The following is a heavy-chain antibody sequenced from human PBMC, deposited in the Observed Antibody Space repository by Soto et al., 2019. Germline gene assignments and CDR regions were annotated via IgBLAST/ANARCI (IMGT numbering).Heavy chain of an antibody. V-gene: IGHV4-34*01. Sequence: QVQLQQWGAGLLKPSETLSLTCAVFGDSFSRYYWNWILQSPGKGLEWIGEINHDGNNNSNPSLESRVTISVDTSKNQFSLRLASVTAADTAIYYCARGAFPLAAAGNYFDNWGQGTPVTVSS. D-gene: IGHD6-13*01. CDR2: INHDGNN. CDR1: GDSFSRYY. CDR3: ARGAFPLAAAGNYFDN. J-gene: IGHJ4*02.